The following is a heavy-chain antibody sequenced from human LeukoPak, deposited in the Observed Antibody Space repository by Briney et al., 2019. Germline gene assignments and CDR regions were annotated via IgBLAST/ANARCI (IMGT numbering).Heavy chain of an antibody. Sequence: GGSLRLSCAASGFTFSSYGMHWVRQAPGKGLEWVAVISYDGSNKYYADSVKGRFTISRDNSKNTLYLQMNSLRAEDTAVYYCAKGERYCSSTSCSLGDIWGQGTMVTVSS. CDR3: AKGERYCSSTSCSLGDI. CDR1: GFTFSSYG. D-gene: IGHD2-2*01. CDR2: ISYDGSNK. J-gene: IGHJ3*02. V-gene: IGHV3-30*18.